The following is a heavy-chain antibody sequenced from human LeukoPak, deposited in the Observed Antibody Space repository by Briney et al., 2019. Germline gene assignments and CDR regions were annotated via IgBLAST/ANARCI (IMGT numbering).Heavy chain of an antibody. D-gene: IGHD3-22*01. V-gene: IGHV3-33*01. CDR1: GFTFSSYG. J-gene: IGHJ4*02. Sequence: GGSLRLSCAASGFTFSSYGMHWVRQAPGKGLEWVAVIWYDGSNKYYADSVKGRFTISRDNSKNTLYLQMNSLGAEDTAVYYCARSDYYYDSSGRTGFDYWGQGTLVTVSS. CDR2: IWYDGSNK. CDR3: ARSDYYYDSSGRTGFDY.